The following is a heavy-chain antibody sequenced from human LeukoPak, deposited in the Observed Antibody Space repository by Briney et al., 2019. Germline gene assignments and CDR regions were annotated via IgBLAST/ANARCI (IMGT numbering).Heavy chain of an antibody. CDR2: INWNGGST. CDR1: GFTFDDYG. J-gene: IGHJ4*02. D-gene: IGHD3-3*01. V-gene: IGHV3-20*04. CDR3: ARVGDITIFGVVTY. Sequence: PPGGSLRLSCAASGFTFDDYGMSWVRQAPGKGLDWVSGINWNGGSTGYADSVKGRFTISRDNAKNSLYLQMNSLRAEDTALYYCARVGDITIFGVVTYWGQGTLVTVSS.